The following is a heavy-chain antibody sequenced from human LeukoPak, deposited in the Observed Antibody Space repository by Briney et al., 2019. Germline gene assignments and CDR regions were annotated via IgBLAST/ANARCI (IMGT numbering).Heavy chain of an antibody. CDR3: ARDTLGEGEDANYAVYYFDY. D-gene: IGHD4/OR15-4a*01. CDR1: GFTVSSDS. V-gene: IGHV3-7*01. J-gene: IGHJ4*02. CDR2: IKQDGNEK. Sequence: GSLRLSCTVSGFTVSSDSMSWVRQAPGKGLEWVANIKQDGNEKYYADSVKGRFTISRDNGKNSLDLQMNSLRADDTAFYYCARDTLGEGEDANYAVYYFDYWGQGTVVTVSS.